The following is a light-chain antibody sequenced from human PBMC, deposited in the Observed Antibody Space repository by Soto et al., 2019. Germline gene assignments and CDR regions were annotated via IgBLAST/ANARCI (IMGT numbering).Light chain of an antibody. CDR3: QQSDTTTPK. CDR1: QSVSKY. V-gene: IGKV1-39*01. Sequence: DIQMTQSPSSLSASVGDRVTITCRASQSVSKYLNCFQQKPGKAPELLIYLASNLQTGVPSRFMGSGSGTDFTLSITSLQPEDSATYYCQQSDTTTPKFGQGTEVEIK. CDR2: LAS. J-gene: IGKJ1*01.